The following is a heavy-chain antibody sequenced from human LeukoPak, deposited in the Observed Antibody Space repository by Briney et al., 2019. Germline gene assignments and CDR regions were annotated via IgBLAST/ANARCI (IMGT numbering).Heavy chain of an antibody. J-gene: IGHJ4*02. Sequence: PGGSLRLSCAASGFTFSDSYMSWIRQAPGKGLEYISYISSSGSTIYYADSVKGRFTLTRDNAKISLSLEMNSLRAEDTAVYYCARGKYSFDYWGQGTLVTLSS. V-gene: IGHV3-11*01. CDR1: GFTFSDSY. CDR3: ARGKYSFDY. CDR2: ISSSGSTI.